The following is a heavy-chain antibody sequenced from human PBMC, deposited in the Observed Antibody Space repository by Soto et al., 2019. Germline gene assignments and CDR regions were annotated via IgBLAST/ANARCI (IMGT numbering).Heavy chain of an antibody. CDR1: GGSISSYY. CDR3: ARLYCTNGVCYRNTNWFDP. Sequence: PSETLSLTCTVSGGSISSYYWSWIRQPPGKGLEWIGYIYYSGSTNYNPSLKSRVTISVDTSKNQFSLKLSSVTAADTAVYYCARLYCTNGVCYRNTNWFDPWGQGTLVTVSS. J-gene: IGHJ5*02. CDR2: IYYSGST. V-gene: IGHV4-59*08. D-gene: IGHD2-8*01.